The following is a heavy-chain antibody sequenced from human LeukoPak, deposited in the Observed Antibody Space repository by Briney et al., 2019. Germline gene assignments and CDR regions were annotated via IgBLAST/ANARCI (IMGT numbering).Heavy chain of an antibody. CDR1: GFTVSSNY. Sequence: GGSLRLSCAASGFTVSSNYMSWVRQAPGKGLEWVSYISSSGSTIYYADSVKSRFTISRDNSKNTLYLQMNSLRAEDTAVYYCARGGYYNILTGYYNKLLAFDYWGQGTLVTVSS. CDR2: ISSSGSTI. V-gene: IGHV3-48*01. CDR3: ARGGYYNILTGYYNKLLAFDY. J-gene: IGHJ4*02. D-gene: IGHD3-9*01.